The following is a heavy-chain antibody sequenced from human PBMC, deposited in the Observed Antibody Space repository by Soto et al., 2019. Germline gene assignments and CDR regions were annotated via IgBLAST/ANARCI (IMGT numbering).Heavy chain of an antibody. D-gene: IGHD2-15*01. Sequence: EVQLVESGGALVQAGGSLRLSCAASGFRFSDHYMDWVRQAPGKGLEWVGRIGKKVNSYTTEYAASVKGRFTISRDDSKNSMYLQMNSLKTEDTAVYYCGRGFCSGDTCYSGDYWGQGTLVTVSS. J-gene: IGHJ4*02. CDR2: IGKKVNSYTT. CDR3: GRGFCSGDTCYSGDY. CDR1: GFRFSDHY. V-gene: IGHV3-72*01.